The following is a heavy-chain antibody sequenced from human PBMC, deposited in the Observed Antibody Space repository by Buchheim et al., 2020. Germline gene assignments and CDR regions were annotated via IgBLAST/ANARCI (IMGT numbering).Heavy chain of an antibody. CDR1: GGSISSSSYY. J-gene: IGHJ4*02. V-gene: IGHV4-39*01. D-gene: IGHD3-3*01. Sequence: QLQLQESGPGLVKPSETLSLTCTVSGGSISSSSYYWGWIRQPPGKGLEWIGSIYYSGSTYYNPSLKSRVTISVDTSKNQFSLKLSSVTAADTAVYYCARHLGPLRFLEWLRASTGFDYWGQGTL. CDR2: IYYSGST. CDR3: ARHLGPLRFLEWLRASTGFDY.